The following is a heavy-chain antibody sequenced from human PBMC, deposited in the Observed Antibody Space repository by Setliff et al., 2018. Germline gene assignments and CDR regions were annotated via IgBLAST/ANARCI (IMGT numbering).Heavy chain of an antibody. V-gene: IGHV3-33*01. J-gene: IGHJ2*01. D-gene: IGHD3-22*01. CDR1: GFTFSDYV. CDR2: VWFDGSNE. CDR3: ARSTLPYDSSGYYTGLYWYFDL. Sequence: PGGSLRLSCAASGFTFSDYVIHWVRQAPGKGLEWVAGVWFDGSNEHYADSVKGRFTISRDNSENTLYLQMNSLRAEDTAVFYCARSTLPYDSSGYYTGLYWYFDLWGRGTLVTVSS.